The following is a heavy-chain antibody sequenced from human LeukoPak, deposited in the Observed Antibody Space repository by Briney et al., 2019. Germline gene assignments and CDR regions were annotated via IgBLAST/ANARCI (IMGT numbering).Heavy chain of an antibody. V-gene: IGHV3-23*01. J-gene: IGHJ4*02. CDR1: GFTFSSYY. D-gene: IGHD3-22*01. Sequence: GGSLRLSCAASGFTFSSYYMHWVRQAPGKGLEWVAGISDSGGSTNYADSVKGRFTISRDNPKNTLYLQMNSLRAEDTAVYFCAKRGVVIRVILVGFHKEAYYFDSWGQGALVTVSS. CDR3: AKRGVVIRVILVGFHKEAYYFDS. CDR2: ISDSGGST.